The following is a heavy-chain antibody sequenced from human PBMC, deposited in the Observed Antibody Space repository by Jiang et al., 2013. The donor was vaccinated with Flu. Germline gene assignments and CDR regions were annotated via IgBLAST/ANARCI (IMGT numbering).Heavy chain of an antibody. Sequence: GTFSSYAISWVRQAPGQGLEWMGGIIPIFGTANYAQKFQGRVTITADKSTSTAYMELSSLRSEDTAVYYCARGQYSNEVWATYYYYGMDVVGPKGPRSPSP. CDR2: IIPIFGTA. CDR3: ARGQYSNEVWATYYYYGMDV. CDR1: GTFSSYA. J-gene: IGHJ6*02. V-gene: IGHV1-69*06. D-gene: IGHD3-16*01.